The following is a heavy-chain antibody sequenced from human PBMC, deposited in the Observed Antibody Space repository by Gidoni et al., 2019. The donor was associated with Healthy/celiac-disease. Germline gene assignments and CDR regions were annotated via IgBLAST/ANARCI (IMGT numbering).Heavy chain of an antibody. V-gene: IGHV4-34*01. CDR3: ARGALGSGSYYNVALSPLFYFDY. CDR2: INHSGST. Sequence: QVQLQQWGAGLLKPSETLSLTCAVYGGSFSGYSCSWIRQPPGKGLEWIGEINHSGSTNYNPSLKSRVTISVDTSKNQFSLKLSSVTAADTAVYYCARGALGSGSYYNVALSPLFYFDYWGQGTLVTVSS. D-gene: IGHD3-10*01. J-gene: IGHJ4*02. CDR1: GGSFSGYS.